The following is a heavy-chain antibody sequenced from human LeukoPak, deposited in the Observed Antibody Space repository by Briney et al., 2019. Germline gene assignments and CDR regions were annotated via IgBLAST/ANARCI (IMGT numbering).Heavy chain of an antibody. V-gene: IGHV3-66*01. J-gene: IGHJ4*02. CDR3: ARYGSWPYYFDY. D-gene: IGHD6-13*01. CDR1: GFTFSSYG. CDR2: IYSGGRT. Sequence: PGRSLRLSCAASGFTFSSYGMHWVRQAPGKGLEWVSVIYSGGRTNHADSVKGRFTISRDNSKNTLYLQMNSLRAEDTAVYYCARYGSWPYYFDYWGQGTLVTVSS.